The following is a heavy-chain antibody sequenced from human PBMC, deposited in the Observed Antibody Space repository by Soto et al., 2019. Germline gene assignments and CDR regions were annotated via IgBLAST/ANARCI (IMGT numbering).Heavy chain of an antibody. V-gene: IGHV4-59*01. CDR3: ARSPAPYGGYDYPFDY. CDR1: GGSISSYY. D-gene: IGHD5-12*01. CDR2: IYYSGST. Sequence: QVQLQESGPGLVKPSETLSLTCTVSGGSISSYYWSWIRQPPGKGLEWIGYIYYSGSTNYNPSLKSRVTISVDTSKNQFSLKLSSVTAADTAEYYCARSPAPYGGYDYPFDYWGQGTLVTVSS. J-gene: IGHJ4*02.